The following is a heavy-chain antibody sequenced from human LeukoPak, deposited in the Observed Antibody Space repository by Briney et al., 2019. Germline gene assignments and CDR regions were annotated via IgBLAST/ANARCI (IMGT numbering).Heavy chain of an antibody. Sequence: GGSLRLSCAASGFTFSSYAMNWVRQAPGKGLEWVSSISSSSSYIYYADSVKGRFTISRDNAKNSLYLQMNSLRAEDTAVYYCARDTYDILTGYYKWAFDIWGQGTMVTVSS. J-gene: IGHJ3*02. CDR1: GFTFSSYA. D-gene: IGHD3-9*01. CDR2: ISSSSSYI. CDR3: ARDTYDILTGYYKWAFDI. V-gene: IGHV3-21*06.